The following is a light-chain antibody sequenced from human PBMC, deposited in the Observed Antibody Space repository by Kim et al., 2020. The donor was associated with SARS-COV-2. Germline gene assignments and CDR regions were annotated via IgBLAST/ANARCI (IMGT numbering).Light chain of an antibody. Sequence: LSPGERATLSCRARQSVSNSLAWYQQKPGHAPRLLIYDASNRATGIPARFSGSAPGTDFTLTISSLEPEDFAVYYCQQRINWPLTFGGGTKVDIK. CDR3: QQRINWPLT. CDR1: QSVSNS. J-gene: IGKJ4*01. CDR2: DAS. V-gene: IGKV3-11*01.